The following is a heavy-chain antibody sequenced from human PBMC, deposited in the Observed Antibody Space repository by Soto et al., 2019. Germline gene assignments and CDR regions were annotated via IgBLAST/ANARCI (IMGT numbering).Heavy chain of an antibody. CDR1: GGSISSGDYF. Sequence: QVQLQESGPGLVKPSQTLSLTCTVSGGSISSGDYFWSWIRQPPGKGLEWIGFIYYSGSTYYNPSIKSRVTITVNTSKNQSSPKRSSVTDADTAVYYCARWWFGEFFDYWGQGTLVTVSS. CDR2: IYYSGST. J-gene: IGHJ4*02. CDR3: ARWWFGEFFDY. V-gene: IGHV4-30-4*01. D-gene: IGHD3-10*01.